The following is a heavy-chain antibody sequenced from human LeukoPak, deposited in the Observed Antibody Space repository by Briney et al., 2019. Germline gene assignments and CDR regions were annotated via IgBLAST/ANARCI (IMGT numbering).Heavy chain of an antibody. Sequence: SEALSLTCSVSGGSISNYYWNWLRQPAGKGLEWMGGIYASGSTNYNPSLKSRVTISMDKSKNHFSLNLKSVTAADTAFYYCARDFYGDDGHHPFDYWGQGIQVTVSS. V-gene: IGHV4-4*07. CDR2: IYASGST. J-gene: IGHJ4*02. CDR1: GGSISNYY. D-gene: IGHD2/OR15-2a*01. CDR3: ARDFYGDDGHHPFDY.